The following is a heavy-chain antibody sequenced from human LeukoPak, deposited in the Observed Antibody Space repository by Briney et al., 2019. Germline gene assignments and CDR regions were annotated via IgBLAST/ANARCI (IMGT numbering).Heavy chain of an antibody. D-gene: IGHD3-10*01. V-gene: IGHV4-59*08. J-gene: IGHJ5*02. Sequence: SETLSLTCTVSGGSINGYYWSWIRQPPGKGLEWIGYIYYSGSTNYNPSLKSRVTISVDTSKNQFSLKLSSVTAADTAVYYCARRYYGSGSYYNLWGQGTLVTVSS. CDR2: IYYSGST. CDR3: ARRYYGSGSYYNL. CDR1: GGSINGYY.